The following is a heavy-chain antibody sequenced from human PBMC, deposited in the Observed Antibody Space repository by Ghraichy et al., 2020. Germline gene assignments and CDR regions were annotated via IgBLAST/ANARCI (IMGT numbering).Heavy chain of an antibody. Sequence: LSLTCAASGFTFSSYWMSWVRQAPGKGLEWVANIKQDGSEKYYVDSVKGRFTISRDNAKNSLYLQMNSLRAGDTAVYYCAREGPGVVVPAAPEDVWGQGTTVTISS. CDR1: GFTFSSYW. J-gene: IGHJ6*02. CDR2: IKQDGSEK. D-gene: IGHD2-2*01. CDR3: AREGPGVVVPAAPEDV. V-gene: IGHV3-7*01.